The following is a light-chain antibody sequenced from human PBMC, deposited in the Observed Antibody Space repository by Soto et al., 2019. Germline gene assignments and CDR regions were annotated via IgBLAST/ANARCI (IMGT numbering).Light chain of an antibody. CDR1: QSVLYSSNNKNY. CDR3: QQYYSPPMT. CDR2: WAS. V-gene: IGKV4-1*01. Sequence: DIVMTQSPDSLAVSLGERTTINCNSSQSVLYSSNNKNYLAWYQQKPGQPPKLLIYWASTRESGVPDRFSGSGSGTHFTLTISSLQAEDVAVYYCQQYYSPPMTFGQGTRLEIK. J-gene: IGKJ5*01.